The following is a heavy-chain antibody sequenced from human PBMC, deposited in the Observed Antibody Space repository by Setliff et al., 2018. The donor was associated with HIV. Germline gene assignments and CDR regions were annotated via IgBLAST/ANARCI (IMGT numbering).Heavy chain of an antibody. CDR1: GFTFDDYA. CDR2: VRSKPNGGTT. J-gene: IGHJ4*02. Sequence: GGSLRLSCAASGFTFDDYAPTCVRQAPGKGLEWVGFVRSKPNGGTTDYAASVKGRFTISRDDAKTIAYLHMNSLTTDDTAVYFCTRDRRGSSSWSGYNGGFDYWGQGTLVTVSS. CDR3: TRDRRGSSSWSGYNGGFDY. D-gene: IGHD3-3*01. V-gene: IGHV3-49*04.